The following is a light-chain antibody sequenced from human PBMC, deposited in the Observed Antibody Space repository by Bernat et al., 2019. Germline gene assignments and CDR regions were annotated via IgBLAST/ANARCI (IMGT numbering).Light chain of an antibody. V-gene: IGLV2-14*03. CDR1: SSDVGAYNY. CDR3: SSVSTTSTPVV. CDR2: DVS. Sequence: QSAPTQPASVSGSLGQSITLSCTGTSSDVGAYNYVSWYQQHPGKAPKLRIFDVSNRPSGVSDRFSGSKSGNTASLTISGLRAEAEADYYCSSVSTTSTPVVFGGGTKLTVL. J-gene: IGLJ3*02.